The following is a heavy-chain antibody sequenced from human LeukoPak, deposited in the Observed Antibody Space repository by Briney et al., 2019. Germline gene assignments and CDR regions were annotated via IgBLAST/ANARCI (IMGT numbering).Heavy chain of an antibody. CDR2: INWNGGST. D-gene: IGHD4-17*01. CDR3: ARDRDDYGDYVWFDP. Sequence: GGSLRLSCAASGFTFDDYGMSWVRQAPGKGLKWVSGINWNGGSTGYADSVKGRFTISRDNAKNSLYLQMNSLRAEDTAVYYCARDRDDYGDYVWFDPWGQGTLVTVSS. CDR1: GFTFDDYG. J-gene: IGHJ5*02. V-gene: IGHV3-20*04.